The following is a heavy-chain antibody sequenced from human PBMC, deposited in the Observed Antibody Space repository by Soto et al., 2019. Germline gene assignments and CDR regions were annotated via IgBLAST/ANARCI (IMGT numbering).Heavy chain of an antibody. V-gene: IGHV3-53*01. Sequence: EVQLVESGGGLIQPGGSLRLSCAVSGFTVSNNYMSWVRQAPGKGLEGVSVIYSGGYTAYGDSVKGPFTISRDNSKNTLFMRMNSPEPGEAALEPCATRTGGGGYWGQGTLVTVSS. D-gene: IGHD3-10*01. J-gene: IGHJ4*02. CDR2: IYSGGYT. CDR1: GFTVSNNY. CDR3: ATRTGGGGY.